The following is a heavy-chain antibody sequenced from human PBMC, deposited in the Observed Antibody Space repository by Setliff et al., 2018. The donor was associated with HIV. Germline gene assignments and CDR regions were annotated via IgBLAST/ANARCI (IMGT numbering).Heavy chain of an antibody. Sequence: ASVKVSCKISGYTLTELSIHWVRQAPGKGLEWMANFDPEDGETFYAQKFQGRLTMTKDTSTDTAYMELSSLRSDDTAMYYCSTDPGYSSSWYSELIQHWGQGTVVTVSS. J-gene: IGHJ1*01. D-gene: IGHD6-13*01. CDR2: FDPEDGET. V-gene: IGHV1-24*01. CDR3: STDPGYSSSWYSELIQH. CDR1: GYTLTELS.